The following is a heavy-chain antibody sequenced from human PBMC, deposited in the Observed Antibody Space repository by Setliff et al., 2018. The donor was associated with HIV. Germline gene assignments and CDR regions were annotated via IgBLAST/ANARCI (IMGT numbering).Heavy chain of an antibody. V-gene: IGHV2-5*01. D-gene: IGHD2-8*01. Sequence: SGPTLVNPTQTLTLTCTFSGFSLSTSGVGVGWIRQPPGKAREWLAIIYWHGVGRYSPYLKSRLTITKDTAKNQVVRTLINMDPVDTATYYGARRAVSRADWLDPWGPGILVTVSS. CDR1: GFSLSTSGVG. J-gene: IGHJ5*02. CDR2: IYWHGVG. CDR3: ARRAVSRADWLDP.